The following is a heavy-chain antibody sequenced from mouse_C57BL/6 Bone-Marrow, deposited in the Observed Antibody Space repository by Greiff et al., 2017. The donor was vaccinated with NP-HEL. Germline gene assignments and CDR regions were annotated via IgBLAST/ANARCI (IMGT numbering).Heavy chain of an antibody. Sequence: VQLQPSGAELVKPGASVKLSCTASGFNIKDYYMHWVKQRTEQGLEWIGRIDPEDGETKSAPKFQGEATITADPSYNTAYLQLSSLTSEDTAVYYCARYYYGTEGFAYWGQGTLVTVSA. J-gene: IGHJ3*01. CDR3: ARYYYGTEGFAY. CDR2: IDPEDGET. V-gene: IGHV14-2*01. D-gene: IGHD1-1*01. CDR1: GFNIKDYY.